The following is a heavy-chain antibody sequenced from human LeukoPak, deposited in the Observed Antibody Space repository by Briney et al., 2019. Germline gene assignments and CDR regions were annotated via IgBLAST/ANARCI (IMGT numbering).Heavy chain of an antibody. CDR2: ISGSGGST. J-gene: IGHJ4*02. Sequence: GGSLRLSCAASGFTSSSYAMSWVRQAPGKGLEWVSAISGSGGSTYYADSVKGRFTISRDNSKNTLYLQMNSLRAEDTAVYYCAKDRGSAPYYFDYWGQGTLVTVSS. V-gene: IGHV3-23*01. CDR1: GFTSSSYA. D-gene: IGHD1-26*01. CDR3: AKDRGSAPYYFDY.